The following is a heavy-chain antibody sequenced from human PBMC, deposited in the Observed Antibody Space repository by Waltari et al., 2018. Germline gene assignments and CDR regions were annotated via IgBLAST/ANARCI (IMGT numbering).Heavy chain of an antibody. CDR2: IIPIFGTA. CDR1: GGTFSSYA. CDR3: AREGPAYSSSSDKFDY. V-gene: IGHV1-69*05. J-gene: IGHJ4*02. Sequence: QVQLVQSGAEVKKPGSSVKVSCKASGGTFSSYAISWVRQAPGQGLEWMGGIIPIFGTANYAQKFQVRVTITTDESTSTAYMELSSLRSEDTAVYYCAREGPAYSSSSDKFDYWGQGTLVTVSS. D-gene: IGHD6-6*01.